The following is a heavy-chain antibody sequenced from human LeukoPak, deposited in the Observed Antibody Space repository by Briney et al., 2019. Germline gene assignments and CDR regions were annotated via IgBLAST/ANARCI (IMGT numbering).Heavy chain of an antibody. J-gene: IGHJ4*02. D-gene: IGHD5-18*01. CDR2: IKSKTDGGTT. V-gene: IGHV3-15*01. CDR1: GFTFSNAW. CDR3: TTVMVDSYADY. Sequence: GGSLRLSCAASGFTFSNAWMSWVRQAPGKGLEWVGRIKSKTDGGTTDYAAPVKGRYTISRDDSKNTLYLQMNSLKAEDTAVYYCTTVMVDSYADYWGQGTLVTVSS.